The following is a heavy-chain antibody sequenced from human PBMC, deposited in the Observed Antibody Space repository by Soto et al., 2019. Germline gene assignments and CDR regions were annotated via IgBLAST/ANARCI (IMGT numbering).Heavy chain of an antibody. J-gene: IGHJ6*03. Sequence: SETLSLTCTVSGGSISSYYWSWIRQPPGKSLVWIGYIYYSGSTNYNPSLKSRVTISVDTSKNQFSLKLSSVTAADTAVYYCARSGYYECWSGHADWYYYYYMDVWGKGTTVT. D-gene: IGHD3-3*01. CDR2: IYYSGST. V-gene: IGHV4-59*01. CDR1: GGSISSYY. CDR3: ARSGYYECWSGHADWYYYYYMDV.